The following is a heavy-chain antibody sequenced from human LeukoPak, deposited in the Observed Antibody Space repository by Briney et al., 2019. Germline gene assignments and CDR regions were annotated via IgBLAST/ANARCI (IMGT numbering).Heavy chain of an antibody. D-gene: IGHD2-2*02. J-gene: IGHJ6*03. CDR1: GYTFTDYY. CDR3: ASQDGAVVPAAIRLGDYYYYYMDV. Sequence: ATVKISCKVSGYTFTDYYMHWVQQAPGKGLEWMGLVDPGDGETIYTEKFQGRVTITADESTSTAYMELSSLRSEDTAVYYCASQDGAVVPAAIRLGDYYYYYMDVWGKGTTVTVSS. CDR2: VDPGDGET. V-gene: IGHV1-69-2*01.